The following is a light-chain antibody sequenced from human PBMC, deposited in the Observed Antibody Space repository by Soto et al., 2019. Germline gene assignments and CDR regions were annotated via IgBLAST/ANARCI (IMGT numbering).Light chain of an antibody. V-gene: IGKV1D-16*01. CDR2: AAS. CDR3: QQYGSFPAT. J-gene: IGKJ1*01. CDR1: QSVSSN. Sequence: MSQSPATLSVSPGERATLSCRASQSVSSNLAWYQLNPGKAPKSLIYAASTLQSGVPSRFSGSGSGTHSTLTVSSVQPEDSATYYCQQYGSFPATFGQGTKV.